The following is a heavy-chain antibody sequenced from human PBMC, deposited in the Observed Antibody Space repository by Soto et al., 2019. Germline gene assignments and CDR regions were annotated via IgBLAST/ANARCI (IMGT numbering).Heavy chain of an antibody. CDR3: AKDYYCSGGSCYPEYFQH. J-gene: IGHJ1*01. CDR1: GFTFSSYA. CDR2: ISGSGGST. D-gene: IGHD2-15*01. V-gene: IGHV3-23*01. Sequence: GSLRLSCAASGFTFSSYAMSWVRQAPGKGLEWVSAISGSGGSTYYADSVKGRFTISRDNSKNALYLQMNSLRAEDTAVYYCAKDYYCSGGSCYPEYFQHWGQGTLVTVSS.